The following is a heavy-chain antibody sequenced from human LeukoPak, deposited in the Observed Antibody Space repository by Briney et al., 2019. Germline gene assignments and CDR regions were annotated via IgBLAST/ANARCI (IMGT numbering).Heavy chain of an antibody. J-gene: IGHJ4*02. CDR3: ARGTFGELLLDY. D-gene: IGHD3-10*01. CDR1: GYTFTSYD. CDR2: MNPNSGNT. V-gene: IGHV1-8*01. Sequence: ASVKVSCKASGYTFTSYDINWVRQATGQGLEWMGWMNPNSGNTGYAQKFQGRVTMTRSTSISTAYMELSSLRSEDTAVYYCARGTFGELLLDYWGQGTLVTVSS.